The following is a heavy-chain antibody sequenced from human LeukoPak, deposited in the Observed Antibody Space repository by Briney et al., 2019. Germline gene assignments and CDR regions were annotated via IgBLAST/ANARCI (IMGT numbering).Heavy chain of an antibody. V-gene: IGHV5-51*01. CDR2: IYPGDSDT. J-gene: IGHJ4*02. CDR1: GYSFTSYW. CDR3: ARTYYDFWSGYYLYFDY. Sequence: GESLKISCKGSGYSFTSYWIGWVRQMPGKGLEWMGIIYPGDSDTRYSPSFQGQVTISADKSISTAYLQWSSLKASDTAMDYCARTYYDFWSGYYLYFDYWGQGTLVTVSS. D-gene: IGHD3-3*01.